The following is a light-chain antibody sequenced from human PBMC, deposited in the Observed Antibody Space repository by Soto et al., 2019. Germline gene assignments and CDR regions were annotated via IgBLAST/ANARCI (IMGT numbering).Light chain of an antibody. Sequence: DVQMTQSPSSVSAAVGDRVTITCRASQTLNNYLTWFQQKPGKAPKVLIYAASTLQSGVPSRFSGSGSGAEFTLTISSLQPEDFATYYCQQSFSPLLTFGGGTKVDIK. CDR3: QQSFSPLLT. V-gene: IGKV1-39*01. J-gene: IGKJ4*01. CDR2: AAS. CDR1: QTLNNY.